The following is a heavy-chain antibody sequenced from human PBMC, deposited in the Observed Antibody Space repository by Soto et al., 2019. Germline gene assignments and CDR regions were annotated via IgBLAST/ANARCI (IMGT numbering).Heavy chain of an antibody. Sequence: RQATGKGLEWMGWISGYNGNRNYAQKFQGRVTMTTDTSTSTAYMELRSLTFDDTAVYYCVRDFTSRILFFQVEDG. V-gene: IGHV1-18*01. D-gene: IGHD3-9*01. CDR3: VRDFTSRILFFQVEDG. J-gene: IGHJ6*01. CDR2: ISGYNGNR.